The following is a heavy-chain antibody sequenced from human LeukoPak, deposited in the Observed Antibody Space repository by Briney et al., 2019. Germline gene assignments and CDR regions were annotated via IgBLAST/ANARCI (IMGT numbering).Heavy chain of an antibody. CDR3: ARDRAWNYFDY. CDR2: ISGSGGST. J-gene: IGHJ4*02. D-gene: IGHD3-3*01. CDR1: GFTFSSYA. Sequence: PGGSLRLSCAASGFTFSSYAMTWVRQAPGKGLEWVSTISGSGGSTYYADSVKGRFTISRDNSKNTLYLQMNTLRAEDTAVYYCARDRAWNYFDYWGQGTLVTVSS. V-gene: IGHV3-23*01.